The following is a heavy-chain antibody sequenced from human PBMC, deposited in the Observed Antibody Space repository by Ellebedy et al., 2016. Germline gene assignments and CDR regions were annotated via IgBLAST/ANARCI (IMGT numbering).Heavy chain of an antibody. CDR1: GNSFTRYG. CDR3: ARTISSSWYEYFDF. CDR2: INAGNGDT. Sequence: ASVKVSCKASGNSFTRYGLHWVCQAPGQRLEWMGWINAGNGDTKYAQKIKGRVTITRDTSASTAYMELSSLRSEDTAVYYCARTISSSWYEYFDFWGQGTLVTVSS. J-gene: IGHJ4*02. D-gene: IGHD6-13*01. V-gene: IGHV1-3*01.